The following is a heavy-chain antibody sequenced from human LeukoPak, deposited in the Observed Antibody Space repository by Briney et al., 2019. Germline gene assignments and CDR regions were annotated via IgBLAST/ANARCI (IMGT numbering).Heavy chain of an antibody. CDR2: ISGSGDNT. Sequence: GGSLRLSCAASGFTFSNYAMSWVRQAPGKGLEWVSAISGSGDNTYYADSVKGRFTVSRDNAKNSLYLQMNSLRAEDTAVYYCAREYDYVWGSYRPYYMDVWGKGTTVTVSS. J-gene: IGHJ6*03. D-gene: IGHD3-16*02. CDR3: AREYDYVWGSYRPYYMDV. CDR1: GFTFSNYA. V-gene: IGHV3-23*01.